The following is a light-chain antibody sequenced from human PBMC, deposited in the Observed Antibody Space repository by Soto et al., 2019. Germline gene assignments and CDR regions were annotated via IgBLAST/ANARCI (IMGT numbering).Light chain of an antibody. J-gene: IGLJ2*01. V-gene: IGLV2-14*01. CDR2: NVS. Sequence: QSALTQPASVSGSPGRSVTISCTGVRSDVGGYDYVSWYLQHPGKAPKLIIYNVSHRPSGVSDRFSGSKSGNTASLTISGLQAEDEANYYCSSYTTSSSVVVFGGGTKLTVL. CDR3: SSYTTSSSVVV. CDR1: RSDVGGYDY.